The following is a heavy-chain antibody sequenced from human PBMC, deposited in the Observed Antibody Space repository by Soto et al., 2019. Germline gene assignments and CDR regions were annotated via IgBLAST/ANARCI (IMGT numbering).Heavy chain of an antibody. CDR2: IYPGASDT. CDR1: GYSFSSHW. Sequence: EVQLVQSGAEVKKPGDSLKISCKGSGYSFSSHWIGWVRQMPGKGLVWMGIIYPGASDTRYSPSFQDQVTISADKSISTAYLQWSSLKTADTAMYYCARSGVGAINPPSGTDYWGQGTLVTVSS. D-gene: IGHD1-26*01. CDR3: ARSGVGAINPPSGTDY. J-gene: IGHJ4*02. V-gene: IGHV5-51*01.